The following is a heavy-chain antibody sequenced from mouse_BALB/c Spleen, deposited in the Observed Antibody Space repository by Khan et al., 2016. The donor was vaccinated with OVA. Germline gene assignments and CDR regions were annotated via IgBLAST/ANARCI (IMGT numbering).Heavy chain of an antibody. Sequence: QVQLQQPGAELVKPGASVKMSCKASGYTFTSYNMHWVKQTPGQGLEWIGAIYPGNGDTSYNQKFKGKATLTADKSSSTAYMQLSSLTSEDSAVYYGARGEDYYGSRGAWVAYWGQGTLVTVSA. CDR1: GYTFTSYN. D-gene: IGHD1-1*01. J-gene: IGHJ3*01. V-gene: IGHV1-12*01. CDR2: IYPGNGDT. CDR3: ARGEDYYGSRGAWVAY.